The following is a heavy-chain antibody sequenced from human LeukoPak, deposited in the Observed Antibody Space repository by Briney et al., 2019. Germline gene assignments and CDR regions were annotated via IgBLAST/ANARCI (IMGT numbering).Heavy chain of an antibody. D-gene: IGHD3-9*01. CDR1: GYTFTSYG. Sequence: GASVKVSCKASGYTFTSYGISWVRQAPGQGLEWMGWISAYNGNTNYAQKLQGRVTMTTDTSTSTAYMELRSLRSDDTAVYYCARKYYDILTGYYEDPPFDYWGQGTLVTVSS. CDR3: ARKYYDILTGYYEDPPFDY. V-gene: IGHV1-18*01. J-gene: IGHJ4*02. CDR2: ISAYNGNT.